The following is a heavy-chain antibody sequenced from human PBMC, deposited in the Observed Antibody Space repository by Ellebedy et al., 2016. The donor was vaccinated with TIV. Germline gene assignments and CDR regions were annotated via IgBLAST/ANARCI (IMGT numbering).Heavy chain of an antibody. CDR3: AKVNYGGVPERGSFDY. J-gene: IGHJ4*02. V-gene: IGHV3-64*04. Sequence: GGSLRLSCSASGFMFRYYAMHWIRLAPGKGLENVAGISSNGGTTHYADSVRGRFTISRDTSKTTVYLQMNSLRAEDTALYHCAKVNYGGVPERGSFDYWGQGSLVTVSS. CDR1: GFMFRYYA. D-gene: IGHD2-2*01. CDR2: ISSNGGTT.